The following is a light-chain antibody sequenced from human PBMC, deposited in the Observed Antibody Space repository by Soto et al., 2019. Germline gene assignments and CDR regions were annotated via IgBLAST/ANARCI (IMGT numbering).Light chain of an antibody. CDR2: AAS. V-gene: IGKV1-39*01. CDR3: QQSYSTPPFT. J-gene: IGKJ3*01. CDR1: QSISSY. Sequence: DIQMTQSPSSLSASVGDRVTITCRASQSISSYFTWYQQKPGKAPKLLIYAASSLLSGVPSRFSGSGSGTDFTLTISSLQPEDFATYYCQQSYSTPPFTFGPGTKVDIK.